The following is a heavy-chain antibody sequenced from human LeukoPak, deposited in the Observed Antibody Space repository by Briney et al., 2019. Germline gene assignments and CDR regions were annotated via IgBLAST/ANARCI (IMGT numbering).Heavy chain of an antibody. D-gene: IGHD2-2*01. J-gene: IGHJ5*02. CDR3: ARDPRYCSSTSCYAGYWFDP. CDR1: GYTFTGYY. Sequence: ASVKVSCKASGYTFTGYYMHWVRQAPGQGLEWMGWINPNSGGTNYAQKFQGRVTMTRDTPISTAYMELSRLRSEDTAVYYCARDPRYCSSTSCYAGYWFDPWGQGTLVTVSS. CDR2: INPNSGGT. V-gene: IGHV1-2*02.